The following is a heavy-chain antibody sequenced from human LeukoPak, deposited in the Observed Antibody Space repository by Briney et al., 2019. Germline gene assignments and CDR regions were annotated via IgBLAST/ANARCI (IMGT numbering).Heavy chain of an antibody. CDR3: ARETPRGGYYDSSGYFAY. J-gene: IGHJ4*02. D-gene: IGHD3-22*01. Sequence: GGSLRLSCAASGFTFSSYGMHWVRQAPGKGLEWVAFIRYDGSNKYYADSVKGRFTISRDNSKNTLYLQMNSLRAEDTAVYYCARETPRGGYYDSSGYFAYWGQGTLVTVSS. CDR1: GFTFSSYG. CDR2: IRYDGSNK. V-gene: IGHV3-30*02.